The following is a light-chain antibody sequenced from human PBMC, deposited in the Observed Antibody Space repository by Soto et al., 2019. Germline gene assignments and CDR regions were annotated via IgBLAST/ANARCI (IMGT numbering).Light chain of an antibody. CDR3: HQDNNCPT. CDR1: QSDSSN. J-gene: IGKJ4*02. CDR2: GAS. V-gene: IGKV3-15*01. Sequence: EIVMTQSPATRSVSPGERATLSCRASQSDSSNLAGAQQKPGQAPRHLIYGASTRATGIPTRCSGSESGTDGTLTISSLQYEDVAVYDCHQDNNCPTCGGGPKVEIK.